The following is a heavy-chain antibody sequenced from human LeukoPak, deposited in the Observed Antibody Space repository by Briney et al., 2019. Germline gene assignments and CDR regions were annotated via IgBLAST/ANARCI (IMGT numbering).Heavy chain of an antibody. Sequence: GGSLRLSCAASGYTFSSYAVSWVRQAPGKGLEWVSGISGSGGSTYYADSVKGRFTISRDNSKNTLYLQMNSLRTEDTAVYYCAKTPKIRGVSNFDYWGQGTLVTVSS. J-gene: IGHJ4*02. CDR1: GYTFSSYA. D-gene: IGHD3-10*01. CDR2: ISGSGGST. V-gene: IGHV3-23*01. CDR3: AKTPKIRGVSNFDY.